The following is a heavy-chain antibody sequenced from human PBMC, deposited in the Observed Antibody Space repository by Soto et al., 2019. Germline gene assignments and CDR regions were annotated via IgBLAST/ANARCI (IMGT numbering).Heavy chain of an antibody. Sequence: QVQLQESGPGLVKPSETLSLTCTVSGGSISSYYWSWIRQPAEKGLEWIGRIYTSGSTNYNPSLKSRVTMSVGTSKNQFSPNLSPGTAAETAVYFWGGAQYGFWSGPGGGFDPWGQGTLVTVSS. CDR3: GGAQYGFWSGPGGGFDP. J-gene: IGHJ5*02. CDR2: IYTSGST. D-gene: IGHD3-3*01. CDR1: GGSISSYY. V-gene: IGHV4-4*07.